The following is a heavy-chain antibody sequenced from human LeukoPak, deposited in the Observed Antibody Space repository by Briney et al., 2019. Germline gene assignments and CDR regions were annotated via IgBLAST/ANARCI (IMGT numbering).Heavy chain of an antibody. Sequence: GGPLILSCAAPGFMFHDYAIHGVRKAPEKGLEWVSLISGDGGSTFYADSVKGRFTISRDNSKNSLYLKMNSLRSDDTALYYCARESESSGWYDYWGQGTLVTVSS. D-gene: IGHD6-19*01. J-gene: IGHJ4*02. CDR3: ARESESSGWYDY. CDR1: GFMFHDYA. V-gene: IGHV3-43*02. CDR2: ISGDGGST.